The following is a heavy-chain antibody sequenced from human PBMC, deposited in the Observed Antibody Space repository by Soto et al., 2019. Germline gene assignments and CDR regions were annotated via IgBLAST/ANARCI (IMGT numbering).Heavy chain of an antibody. CDR2: IYYSGST. J-gene: IGHJ4*02. D-gene: IGHD3-22*01. Sequence: SETLSLTCTVSGGSISSSSYYWGWIRQPPGKGLEWIGSIYYSGSTYYNPSLKSRVTISVDTSKNQFSLKLSSVTAADTAVYYCASSSWYDIIGSIDYWGQVTLVTVSS. V-gene: IGHV4-39*01. CDR1: GGSISSSSYY. CDR3: ASSSWYDIIGSIDY.